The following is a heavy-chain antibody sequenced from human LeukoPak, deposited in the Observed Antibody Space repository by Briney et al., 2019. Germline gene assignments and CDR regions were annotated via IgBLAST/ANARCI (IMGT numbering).Heavy chain of an antibody. V-gene: IGHV1-8*03. CDR2: MNPNSGNT. D-gene: IGHD2-15*01. Sequence: ASVKVSCKASGYTFTSYDINWVRQATGQGLEWMGWMNPNSGNTGYAQKFQVRVTITRNTSISTAYMELSSLRSEDTAVYYCARGKGYCSGGSCFWGNWFDPWGQGTLVTVSS. CDR1: GYTFTSYD. CDR3: ARGKGYCSGGSCFWGNWFDP. J-gene: IGHJ5*02.